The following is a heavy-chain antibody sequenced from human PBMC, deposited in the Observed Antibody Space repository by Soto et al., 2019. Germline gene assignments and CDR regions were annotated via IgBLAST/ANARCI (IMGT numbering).Heavy chain of an antibody. CDR2: ISSTGTTI. J-gene: IGHJ6*02. D-gene: IGHD6-19*01. CDR1: GFTLSDYY. V-gene: IGHV3-11*01. CDR3: ARDPVSATGLGYGMDV. Sequence: QVQLVGSGGGLVKPGGSLRLSCAASGFTLSDYYMSWIRQAPGKGLEWISYISSTGTTIYYVDSVKGRFTVSRDNVKNSLYLQMNSLRAEDTAVYYCARDPVSATGLGYGMDVWGQGTTVTVSS.